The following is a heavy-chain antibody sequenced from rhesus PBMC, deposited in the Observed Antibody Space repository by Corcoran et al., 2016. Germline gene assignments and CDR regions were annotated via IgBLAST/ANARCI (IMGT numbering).Heavy chain of an antibody. CDR1: GFTFSSYW. D-gene: IGHD1-20*01. V-gene: IGHV3S25*01. Sequence: EVQLVESGGGLAKLGGSLRLSCAASGFTFSSYWMNWVRQAPGKGLEWVSGINSGGGSIYYADSWKIQFPISRDNSKNTLSLQMNSLRAEDTAVYYCAKDGGSWNNPEYFEFWGQGALVTVSS. J-gene: IGHJ1*01. CDR3: AKDGGSWNNPEYFEF. CDR2: INSGGGSI.